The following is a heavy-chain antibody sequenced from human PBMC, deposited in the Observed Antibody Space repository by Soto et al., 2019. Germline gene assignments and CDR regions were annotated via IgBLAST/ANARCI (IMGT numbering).Heavy chain of an antibody. J-gene: IGHJ3*02. CDR3: ARDGPMTSDDAFDI. D-gene: IGHD4-17*01. V-gene: IGHV3-74*01. CDR2: INSDGSST. Sequence: GGSLRLSCAASGFTFSSYWMHWVRQAPGKGLVWVSRINSDGSSTSYADSVKGRFTISRDNAKNTLYLQMKSLRAEDTAVYYCARDGPMTSDDAFDIWGQGTMVTVSS. CDR1: GFTFSSYW.